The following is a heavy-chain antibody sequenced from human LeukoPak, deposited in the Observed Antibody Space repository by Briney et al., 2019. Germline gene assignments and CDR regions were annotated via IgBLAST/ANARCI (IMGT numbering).Heavy chain of an antibody. J-gene: IGHJ4*02. CDR1: GGSISSSSYY. D-gene: IGHD1-20*01. V-gene: IGHV4-39*01. Sequence: SETLSLTCTVSGGSISSSSYYWGWIRQPPGKGLEWIGSIYYSGTTYYNPSLKSRVTISVDTSKNQFSLKLSSVTAADTAVYYCASITGIPNYWGQGTLVTVSS. CDR2: IYYSGTT. CDR3: ASITGIPNY.